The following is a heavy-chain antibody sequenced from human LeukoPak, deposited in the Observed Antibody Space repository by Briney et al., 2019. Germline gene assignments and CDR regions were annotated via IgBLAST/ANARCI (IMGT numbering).Heavy chain of an antibody. CDR3: ARELVNWFDP. CDR1: GFTFSSYA. CDR2: IYSGGST. V-gene: IGHV3-66*02. D-gene: IGHD1-7*01. J-gene: IGHJ5*02. Sequence: GGSLRLSCAAFGFTFSSYAMSWVRQAPGKGLEWVSVIYSGGSTYYADSVKGRFTISRDNSKNTLYLQMNSLRAEDTAVYYCARELVNWFDPWGQGTLVTVSS.